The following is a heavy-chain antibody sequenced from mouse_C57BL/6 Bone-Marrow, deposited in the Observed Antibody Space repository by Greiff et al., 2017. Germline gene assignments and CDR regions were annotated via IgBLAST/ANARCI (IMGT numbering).Heavy chain of an antibody. V-gene: IGHV1-64*01. CDR2: IHPNSGST. Sequence: QVQLQQPGAELVKPGASVTLSCKASGYTFTSYWMHWVKQRPGQGLEWIGMIHPNSGSTNYNEKFKSKATLTVDKSSSTAYMQLSSLTSEDSAVYYCASLLLRPVARGYWGQGTTLTVSS. CDR1: GYTFTSYW. D-gene: IGHD1-1*01. J-gene: IGHJ2*01. CDR3: ASLLLRPVARGY.